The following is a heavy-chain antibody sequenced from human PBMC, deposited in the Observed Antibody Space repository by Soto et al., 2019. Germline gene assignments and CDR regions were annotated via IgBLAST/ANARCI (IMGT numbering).Heavy chain of an antibody. CDR1: GYTFTSYG. CDR3: ARVLGPLPFTIFGVVIRGWFDP. V-gene: IGHV1-18*01. D-gene: IGHD3-3*01. Sequence: ASVKVYCKASGYTFTSYGISWVRQAPGQELEWKGWISAYNDNTNYAQKHQGRVTMTTDTSTSTAYMELRSLRSDDTAVYYCARVLGPLPFTIFGVVIRGWFDPWGQGTLVTVSS. CDR2: ISAYNDNT. J-gene: IGHJ5*02.